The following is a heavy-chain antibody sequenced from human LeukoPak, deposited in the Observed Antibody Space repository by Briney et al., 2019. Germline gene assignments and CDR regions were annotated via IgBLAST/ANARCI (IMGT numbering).Heavy chain of an antibody. D-gene: IGHD3-3*01. Sequence: SETLSLTCTVSGGSVCSGSYYWSWIRQPPGKGLEWIGYIYYCEITNYHPSLKSRVTISVDTYRNQFALKLSSVAAADTAVYYCARTNLEWSRRLFDTGGEGTLVSVS. CDR2: IYYCEIT. CDR3: ARTNLEWSRRLFDT. CDR1: GGSVCSGSYY. J-gene: IGHJ5*02. V-gene: IGHV4-61*01.